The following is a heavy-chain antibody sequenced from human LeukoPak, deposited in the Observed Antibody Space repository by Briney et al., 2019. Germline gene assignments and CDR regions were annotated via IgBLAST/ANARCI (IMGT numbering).Heavy chain of an antibody. D-gene: IGHD3-22*01. Sequence: PGGSLRLSCAASGFTFSSYWMHWVRQAPGKGLVWVSRINSDGSSTSYADSVKGRFTISRDNAKNTLYLQMNSLRAEDTAVYYCAAVKTYYYDTSGYYFPLNAFDIWGQGTMVTVSS. CDR2: INSDGSST. CDR3: AAVKTYYYDTSGYYFPLNAFDI. V-gene: IGHV3-74*01. J-gene: IGHJ3*02. CDR1: GFTFSSYW.